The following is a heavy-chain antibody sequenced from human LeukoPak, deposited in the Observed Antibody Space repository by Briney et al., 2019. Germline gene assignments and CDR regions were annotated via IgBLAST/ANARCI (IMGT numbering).Heavy chain of an antibody. CDR1: GFTFSSYW. D-gene: IGHD2-15*01. CDR2: IKQDGSEK. Sequence: PGGSLRLSCAASGFTFSSYWMTWVRQAPGKGLEWVVNIKQDGSEKYYVDSGKGRFTISRDNSKNSLYLQMNSLRTEDTALYYCAKDIGVGSCNGCLFDYWGQGTLVTVSS. CDR3: AKDIGVGSCNGCLFDY. V-gene: IGHV3-7*03. J-gene: IGHJ4*02.